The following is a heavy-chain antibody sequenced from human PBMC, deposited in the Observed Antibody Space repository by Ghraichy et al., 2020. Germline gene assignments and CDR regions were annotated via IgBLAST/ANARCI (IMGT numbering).Heavy chain of an antibody. CDR2: INHSGST. CDR1: GGSFSGYY. D-gene: IGHD5-24*01. J-gene: IGHJ4*02. Sequence: SETLSLTCAVYGGSFSGYYWSWIRQPPGKGLEWIGEINHSGSTNYNPSLKSRVTISVDTSKNQFSLKLSSVTAADTAVYYCARGPPGGDGYNLLDYWGQGTLVTVSS. V-gene: IGHV4-34*01. CDR3: ARGPPGGDGYNLLDY.